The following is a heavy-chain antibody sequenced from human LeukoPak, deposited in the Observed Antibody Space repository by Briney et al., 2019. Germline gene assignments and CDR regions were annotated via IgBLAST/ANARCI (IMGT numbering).Heavy chain of an antibody. J-gene: IGHJ3*02. CDR1: GFTFSSYW. Sequence: GETLRLSCAASGFTFSSYWMSWVRQVPGKGLEWVANIRHDGSGKYFVDSVKGRFTISRDNAKNSLYLQMDSLRAEETAVYYCARDGMGVIKAFDIWGQGTMVTVSS. V-gene: IGHV3-7*05. CDR3: ARDGMGVIKAFDI. D-gene: IGHD3-10*01. CDR2: IRHDGSGK.